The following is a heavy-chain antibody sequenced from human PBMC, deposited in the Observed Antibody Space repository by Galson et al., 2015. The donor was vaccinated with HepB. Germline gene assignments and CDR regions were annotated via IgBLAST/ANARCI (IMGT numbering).Heavy chain of an antibody. D-gene: IGHD4-17*01. CDR2: IWYDGSNK. Sequence: SLRLSCAASGFTFSSYGMHWVRQAPGKGLEWVAVIWYDGSNKYYADSVKGRFTISRDNSENTLYLQMNSLRAEDTAVYYCASGVRTMTTVKNYYYYGMDVWGQGTTVTVSS. V-gene: IGHV3-33*01. J-gene: IGHJ6*02. CDR3: ASGVRTMTTVKNYYYYGMDV. CDR1: GFTFSSYG.